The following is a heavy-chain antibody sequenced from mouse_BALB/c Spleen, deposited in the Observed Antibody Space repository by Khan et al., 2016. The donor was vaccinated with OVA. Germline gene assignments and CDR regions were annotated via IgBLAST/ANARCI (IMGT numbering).Heavy chain of an antibody. CDR1: GYSITSGYA. J-gene: IGHJ2*01. D-gene: IGHD1-1*01. CDR3: ARGNYYGYYFDY. V-gene: IGHV3-2*02. Sequence: EVKLLESGPGLVKPSQSLSLTCTVTGYSITSGYAWNWIRQFPGNKLEWMGYISYSGGTSYNPSLKSRISITRDTSKNQFFLQLNSVTTEDTATYNCARGNYYGYYFDYWGQGTPLTVSS. CDR2: ISYSGGT.